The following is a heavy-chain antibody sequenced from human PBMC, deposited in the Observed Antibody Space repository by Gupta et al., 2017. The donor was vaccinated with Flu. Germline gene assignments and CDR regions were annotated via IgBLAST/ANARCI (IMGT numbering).Heavy chain of an antibody. D-gene: IGHD2-15*01. CDR2: IYSGGST. Sequence: EVQLVESGGGLVQPGGSLRLSCAASGFTVSSNYMSWVRQAPGKGLEWVSVIYSGGSTYYADSVKGRFTISRDNSKNTLYLQMNSLRAEDTAVYYCARDPARGRYGMDVWGQGTTVTVSS. V-gene: IGHV3-66*02. CDR3: ARDPARGRYGMDV. CDR1: GFTVSSNY. J-gene: IGHJ6*02.